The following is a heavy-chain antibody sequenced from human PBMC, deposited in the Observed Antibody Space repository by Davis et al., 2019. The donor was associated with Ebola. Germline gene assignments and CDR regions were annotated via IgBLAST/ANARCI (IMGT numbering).Heavy chain of an antibody. J-gene: IGHJ2*01. CDR1: GFSFSSYA. Sequence: GESLKISCAASGFSFSSYAMHWVRQAPGKGLEWVAVISYDGSNEYYADSVKGRFTISRDNSKNTLYLQMNSLKAEDTAVYYCARTPRYDSNWYFDLWGRGTLVTVSS. V-gene: IGHV3-30*04. D-gene: IGHD3-3*01. CDR3: ARTPRYDSNWYFDL. CDR2: ISYDGSNE.